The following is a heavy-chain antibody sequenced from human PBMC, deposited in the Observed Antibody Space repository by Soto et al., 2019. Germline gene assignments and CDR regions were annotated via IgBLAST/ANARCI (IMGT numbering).Heavy chain of an antibody. Sequence: GGSLRLSCAASGFTFSTYTMSWVRQAPGKGLEWVSSISSGYTYKDYGDSVKGRFTVSRDNAKNSLFLQVNSLRAEDTAIYYCARVWNGVFDSWGQGTLVTVSS. J-gene: IGHJ4*02. CDR1: GFTFSTYT. CDR2: ISSGYTYK. D-gene: IGHD1-1*01. CDR3: ARVWNGVFDS. V-gene: IGHV3-21*01.